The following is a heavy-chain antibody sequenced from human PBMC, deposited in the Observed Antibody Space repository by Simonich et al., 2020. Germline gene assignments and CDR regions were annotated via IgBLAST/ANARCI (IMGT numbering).Heavy chain of an antibody. Sequence: EVQLVESGGGLVQPGGSLRLSGAASGFTFSSYWVSWVRQAQGKGLGWVANIKQDGSEKYYVDAVKGRFTISRDNAKNSLYLQMNSLRAEDTAVYYCARFRGRYFDWLFDYWGQGTLVTVSS. D-gene: IGHD3-9*01. J-gene: IGHJ4*02. CDR3: ARFRGRYFDWLFDY. CDR1: GFTFSSYW. V-gene: IGHV3-7*01. CDR2: IKQDGSEK.